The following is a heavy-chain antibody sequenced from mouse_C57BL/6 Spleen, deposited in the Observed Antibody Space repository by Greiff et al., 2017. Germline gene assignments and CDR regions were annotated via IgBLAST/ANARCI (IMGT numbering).Heavy chain of an antibody. CDR2: FYPGSGSI. J-gene: IGHJ3*01. D-gene: IGHD2-3*01. Sequence: VQVVESGAELVKPGASVKLSCKASGYTFTEYTIHWVKQRSGQGLEWIGWFYPGSGSIKYNEKVKDKATLTADKSSSTVYMELSRLTSADSAVYFCARHEEALDGPWFAYWGQGTLVTVSA. CDR1: GYTFTEYT. CDR3: ARHEEALDGPWFAY. V-gene: IGHV1-62-2*01.